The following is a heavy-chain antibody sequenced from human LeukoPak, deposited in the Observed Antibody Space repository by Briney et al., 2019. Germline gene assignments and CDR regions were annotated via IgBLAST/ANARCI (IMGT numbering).Heavy chain of an antibody. Sequence: PGGSLRLSCAASGFTFSSYAMHWVRQAPGKGLEWVAVISYDGSNKYYADSVKGRFTISRDNSKNTLYLQMNSLRAEDTAVYYCASLILRDYWGQGTLVTVSS. J-gene: IGHJ4*02. D-gene: IGHD2-15*01. CDR2: ISYDGSNK. CDR1: GFTFSSYA. V-gene: IGHV3-30-3*01. CDR3: ASLILRDY.